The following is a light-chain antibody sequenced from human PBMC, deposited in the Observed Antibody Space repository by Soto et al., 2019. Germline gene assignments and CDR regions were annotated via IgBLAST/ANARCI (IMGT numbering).Light chain of an antibody. J-gene: IGKJ5*01. V-gene: IGKV3-15*01. CDR2: GAS. CDR1: QSVSSN. Sequence: EIVMTQSPATLSVSPGERATLSCRASQSVSSNLAWYQQKPGQAPRLLIYGASTRATGIPARFSGSGSGTEFTLTINSLQAEDCAVYYCQQYYNWPRTFGQGTDWRL. CDR3: QQYYNWPRT.